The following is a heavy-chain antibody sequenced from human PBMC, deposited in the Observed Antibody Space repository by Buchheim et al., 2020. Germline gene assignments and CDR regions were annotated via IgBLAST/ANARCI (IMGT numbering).Heavy chain of an antibody. V-gene: IGHV3-23*01. CDR2: ISGSGGRT. CDR1: GFAFSSHA. Sequence: EVQLLESGGGLVQPGGSLRLSCAASGFAFSSHAMSWVRQAPGKGLEWVSTISGSGGRTYYADSVKGRFTISRDNSKNTLSLRMNSVIAEDTTEHYCAKDWLQLESWGQGNL. D-gene: IGHD1-1*01. J-gene: IGHJ4*02. CDR3: AKDWLQLES.